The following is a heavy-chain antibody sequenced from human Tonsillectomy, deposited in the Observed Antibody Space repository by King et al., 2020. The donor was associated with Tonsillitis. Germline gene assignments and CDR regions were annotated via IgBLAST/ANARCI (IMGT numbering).Heavy chain of an antibody. CDR1: GFSLSTSGVG. Sequence: ITLKESGPTLVKPTQTLTLTCTFSGFSLSTSGVGVGWVRQPPGKALEWLAFIFWDDDKRFNPSLKSRLTITKDTSKNQVVLKMSNMDPVDTATYYCAHRPPATTGHPPPNYFAYWGQGTLVTVSS. V-gene: IGHV2-5*02. CDR2: IFWDDDK. D-gene: IGHD1-1*01. CDR3: AHRPPATTGHPPPNYFAY. J-gene: IGHJ4*02.